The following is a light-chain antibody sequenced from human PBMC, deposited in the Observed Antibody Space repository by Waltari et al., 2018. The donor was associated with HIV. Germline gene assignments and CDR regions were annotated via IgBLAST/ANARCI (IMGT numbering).Light chain of an antibody. V-gene: IGKV3D-15*01. J-gene: IGKJ5*01. Sequence: EIVMTQSPVTLSVSPGERATLSCRASQSVSTNLAWYQQKPGQASRLLIFGASTRATGIPARFSGSGSGTDFTLTISSLQSEDFAVFYCHQYDDWPFAFGQGTRLEIK. CDR1: QSVSTN. CDR2: GAS. CDR3: HQYDDWPFA.